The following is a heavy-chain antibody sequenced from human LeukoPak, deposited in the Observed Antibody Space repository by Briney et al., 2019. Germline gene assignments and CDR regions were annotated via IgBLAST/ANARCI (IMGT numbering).Heavy chain of an antibody. D-gene: IGHD2/OR15-2a*01. V-gene: IGHV4-4*02. CDR2: IYHSGST. CDR3: ARKYPPTYYFDF. Sequence: SETLSLTCTVSGGSISSGNWWSWVRQPPGKGLEWIGEIYHSGSTNYNPSLKSRVTISVDKSKSQFSLRLSSVTAADTAVYYCARKYPPTYYFDFWGQGTLVTVSS. CDR1: GGSISSGNW. J-gene: IGHJ4*02.